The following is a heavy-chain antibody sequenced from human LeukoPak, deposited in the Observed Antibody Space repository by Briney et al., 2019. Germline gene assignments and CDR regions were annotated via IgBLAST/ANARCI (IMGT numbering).Heavy chain of an antibody. CDR1: GGSFSGYY. Sequence: SETLSLSCAGYGGSFSGYYWSWIRQPPGKGLERIWEINHSGSTNYNPSLKSRVTISVDTSKNQFSLKLSSVTAADTAVYYCARRLRRYYDYWSGYHPFDYWRQGTLVTVSS. CDR3: ARRLRRYYDYWSGYHPFDY. CDR2: INHSGST. D-gene: IGHD3-3*01. J-gene: IGHJ4*02. V-gene: IGHV4-34*01.